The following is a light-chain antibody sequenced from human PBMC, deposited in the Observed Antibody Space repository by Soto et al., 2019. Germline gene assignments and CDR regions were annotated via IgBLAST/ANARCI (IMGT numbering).Light chain of an antibody. CDR3: MQTAHWPYT. V-gene: IGKV2-30*01. Sequence: DVVITQSPLSLPVTLGQSASISFTSSQSLLYADGNTYLNWLQQRPGQSPRRLIYKVFNRDSGVPDRFSGSASGSEFTLTISRVEAEDIGVYYCMQTAHWPYTFGRGTKVDIK. CDR2: KVF. CDR1: QSLLYADGNTY. J-gene: IGKJ2*01.